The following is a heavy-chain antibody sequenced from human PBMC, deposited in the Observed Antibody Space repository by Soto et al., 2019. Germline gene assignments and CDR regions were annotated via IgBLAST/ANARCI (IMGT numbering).Heavy chain of an antibody. D-gene: IGHD2-15*01. CDR2: ISYVGSNK. V-gene: IGHV3-30*18. J-gene: IGHJ4*02. Sequence: QVQLVESGGGVVQPGRSLRLSCAASGFTFSSYGMHWVRQAPGKGLEWVAVISYVGSNKYYADSVKGRFTISRDNSKNTLYLQMNSLRAEDTAVYYCAKGRGLAVGGDWGQGTLVTVSS. CDR3: AKGRGLAVGGD. CDR1: GFTFSSYG.